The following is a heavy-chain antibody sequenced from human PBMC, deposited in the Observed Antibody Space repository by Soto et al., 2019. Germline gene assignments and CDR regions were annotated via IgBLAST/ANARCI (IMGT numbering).Heavy chain of an antibody. CDR2: IITICGTA. Sequence: QVQLVQSGAEVKKPGSSVKVSCKASGGTFSSYAISWVRQAPGQGLEWMGGIITICGTANYAQKFQGGVTMTADESATTADMELSSLSSADTAMYLCSRVLNSGSITVFYYLGQGTLSSVSS. V-gene: IGHV1-69*12. CDR1: GGTFSSYA. D-gene: IGHD1-26*01. J-gene: IGHJ4*02. CDR3: SRVLNSGSITVFYY.